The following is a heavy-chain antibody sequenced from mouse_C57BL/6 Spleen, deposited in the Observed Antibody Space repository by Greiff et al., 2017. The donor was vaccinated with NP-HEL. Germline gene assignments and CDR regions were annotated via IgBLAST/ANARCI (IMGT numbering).Heavy chain of an antibody. CDR3: ESWGSGSSWFAY. Sequence: VQLQQSGAELMKPGASVKLSCKATGYTFTGYWIEWVKQRPGHGLEWIGEILPGSGSTKYNEKFKGKATFTADTSSNTVYMQISSLTTEDSAFYYCESWGSGSSWFAYWGQGTLLTVSA. D-gene: IGHD1-1*01. CDR2: ILPGSGST. CDR1: GYTFTGYW. V-gene: IGHV1-9*01. J-gene: IGHJ3*01.